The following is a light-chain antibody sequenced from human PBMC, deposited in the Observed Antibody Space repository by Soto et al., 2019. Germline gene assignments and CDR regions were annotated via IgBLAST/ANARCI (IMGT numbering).Light chain of an antibody. J-gene: IGKJ1*01. Sequence: EIVLTQSPGTLSLSPGERVTLSCRASQSVSRNYLAWYQQKPGQTPRLLIYGASSRATGIPDRFSGSGSGTDFTLTISRLEPEDFAVYYCEQYGSSKTFGQGTKVEIQ. CDR2: GAS. V-gene: IGKV3-20*01. CDR1: QSVSRNY. CDR3: EQYGSSKT.